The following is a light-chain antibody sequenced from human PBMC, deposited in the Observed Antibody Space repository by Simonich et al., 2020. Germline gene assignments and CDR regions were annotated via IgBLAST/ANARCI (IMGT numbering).Light chain of an antibody. CDR2: EGS. CDR3: CSYAGSSTFNWV. J-gene: IGLJ3*02. V-gene: IGLV2-23*03. Sequence: QSALTQPASVSGSPGQSITISCTGTRSDVGSYNLVSWYQQHPGKAPKLMIYEGSKRPSGVTTRVSGSKSGNTASLTISGHQAEDEADYYCCSYAGSSTFNWVFGGGTKLTVL. CDR1: RSDVGSYNL.